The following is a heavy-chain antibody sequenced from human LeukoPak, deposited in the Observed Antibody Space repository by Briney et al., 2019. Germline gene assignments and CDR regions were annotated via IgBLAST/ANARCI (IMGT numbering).Heavy chain of an antibody. Sequence: SETLSLTCTVSGGSISSGDYYWSWIRQPPGKGLEWIGYIYYSGSTNYNPSLKSRVTISVDTSKNQFSLKLSSVTAADTAVYYCARDARGYCSSTSCYYYYGMDVWGQGTTVTVSS. V-gene: IGHV4-61*08. CDR2: IYYSGST. J-gene: IGHJ6*02. CDR1: GGSISSGDYY. CDR3: ARDARGYCSSTSCYYYYGMDV. D-gene: IGHD2-2*01.